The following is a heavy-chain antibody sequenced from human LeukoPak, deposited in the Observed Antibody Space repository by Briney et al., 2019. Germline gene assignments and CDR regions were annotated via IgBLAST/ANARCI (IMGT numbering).Heavy chain of an antibody. J-gene: IGHJ4*02. Sequence: PSETLCLTCAVYGGSFSGYYWSWIRQPPGKGLEWIGEVNHSGSTNYNPSLKSRVTISVDTSKNQFSLKLSSVTAADTAVYYCASSSTRSLFDYWGQGTLVTVSS. V-gene: IGHV4-34*01. CDR2: VNHSGST. CDR3: ASSSTRSLFDY. D-gene: IGHD2-2*01. CDR1: GGSFSGYY.